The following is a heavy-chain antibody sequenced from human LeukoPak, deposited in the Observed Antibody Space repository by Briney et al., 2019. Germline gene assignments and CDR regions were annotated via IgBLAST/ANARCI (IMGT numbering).Heavy chain of an antibody. Sequence: GRSLRLSCAASGFTFSSYGMHWVRQAPGKGLEWVAVISYDGSNKYYVDSVKGRFTISRDNAKNTLYLQMNSLRAEDTAVYYCSRDMAGFDDYWGQGTLVTVSS. CDR2: ISYDGSNK. D-gene: IGHD6-19*01. J-gene: IGHJ4*02. CDR3: SRDMAGFDDY. CDR1: GFTFSSYG. V-gene: IGHV3-30*03.